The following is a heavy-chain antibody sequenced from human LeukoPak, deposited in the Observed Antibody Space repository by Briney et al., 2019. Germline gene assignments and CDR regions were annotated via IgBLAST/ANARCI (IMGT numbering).Heavy chain of an antibody. V-gene: IGHV3-11*04. CDR1: GFTFSDHY. CDR2: ISRNSSNI. D-gene: IGHD6-13*01. CDR3: ARDPGTAQFDY. Sequence: GGSLRLSCAASGFTFSDHYLSWIRQAPGKGLEWVSYISRNSSNIDYADSVKGRFTISRDNAQDSLYLEMNSLRAEDTAVYYCARDPGTAQFDYWGQGTLVTVSS. J-gene: IGHJ4*02.